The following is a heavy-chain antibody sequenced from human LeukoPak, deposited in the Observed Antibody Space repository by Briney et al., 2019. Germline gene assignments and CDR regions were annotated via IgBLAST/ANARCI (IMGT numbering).Heavy chain of an antibody. V-gene: IGHV4-38-2*02. CDR3: ARVLTYYYDSSGYYYVYYFDY. Sequence: SETLSLTCTVSGYSISIGYYWGWIRQPPGKGLEWIGYIYYSGSTNYNPSLKSRVTISVDTSKNQFSLKLSSVTAADTAVYYCARVLTYYYDSSGYYYVYYFDYWGQGTLVTVSS. D-gene: IGHD3-22*01. J-gene: IGHJ4*02. CDR1: GYSISIGYY. CDR2: IYYSGST.